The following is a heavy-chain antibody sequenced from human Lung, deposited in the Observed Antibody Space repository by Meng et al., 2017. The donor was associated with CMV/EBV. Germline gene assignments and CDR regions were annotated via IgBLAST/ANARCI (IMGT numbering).Heavy chain of an antibody. CDR1: FSSYS. V-gene: IGHV3-21*01. J-gene: IGHJ4*02. CDR2: ISASSSYI. D-gene: IGHD2-2*03. CDR3: ARVGYCTTTNCYGDYFDY. Sequence: FSSYSINWVRQAPGKGLECVSSISASSSYIFYSDSVKGRFTISRDNAKNSLYLQMNNLRPEDTAVYYCARVGYCTTTNCYGDYFDYWGQGTLVTVSS.